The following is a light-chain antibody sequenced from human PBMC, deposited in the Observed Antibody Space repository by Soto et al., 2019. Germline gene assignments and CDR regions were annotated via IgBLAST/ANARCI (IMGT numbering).Light chain of an antibody. J-gene: IGLJ1*01. CDR1: TGAVTSGYY. Sequence: QAVVTQEPSLTVSPGGTVTLTCASSTGAVTSGYYPNWFQQKPGQAPRALIYSTSNQHSWTPARVSGSLLGGNAALTLSGVQPEDEAEYYCLLYYGGAYVFGPGTKLTVL. V-gene: IGLV7-43*01. CDR3: LLYYGGAYV. CDR2: STS.